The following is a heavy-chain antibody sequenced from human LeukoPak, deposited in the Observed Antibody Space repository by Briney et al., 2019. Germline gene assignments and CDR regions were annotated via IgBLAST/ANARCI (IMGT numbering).Heavy chain of an antibody. CDR1: GYTFTGYY. J-gene: IGHJ4*02. CDR3: ARVDNIAVAGDY. V-gene: IGHV1-2*02. D-gene: IGHD6-19*01. Sequence: ASVKVSCKASGYTFTGYYMHWVRQAPGQGLEWMGWINPNSGGTNYAQKFQGRVTMTRDTSISTAYMELSRLRSDDTAVYYRARVDNIAVAGDYWGQGTLVTVSS. CDR2: INPNSGGT.